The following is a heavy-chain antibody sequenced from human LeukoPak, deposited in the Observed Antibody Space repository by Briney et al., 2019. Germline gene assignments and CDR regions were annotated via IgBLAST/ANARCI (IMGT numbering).Heavy chain of an antibody. Sequence: GASVKVSCKASGGTFSSYTISWVRQAPGQGLEWMGRIIPILGIANYAQKFQGRVTITADKSTSTAYMELSSLRSEDTAVYYCARDRDGSGWSRYGMDVWGQGTTVTVSS. D-gene: IGHD6-13*01. J-gene: IGHJ6*02. CDR3: ARDRDGSGWSRYGMDV. CDR1: GGTFSSYT. V-gene: IGHV1-69*04. CDR2: IIPILGIA.